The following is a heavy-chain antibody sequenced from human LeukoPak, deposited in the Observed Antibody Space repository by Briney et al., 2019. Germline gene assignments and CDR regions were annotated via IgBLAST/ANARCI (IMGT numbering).Heavy chain of an antibody. CDR3: ARVGGAIFGVVQGYDY. CDR1: GYTFTSYG. V-gene: IGHV1-18*01. J-gene: IGHJ4*02. D-gene: IGHD3-3*01. CDR2: ISAYNGNT. Sequence: ASVKVSCKASGYTFTSYGISWVRQAPGQGLEWMGWISAYNGNTNYAQKLQGRVTMTTDTSTSTAYMELRSLRSDDTAMYYCARVGGAIFGVVQGYDYWGQGTLVTVSS.